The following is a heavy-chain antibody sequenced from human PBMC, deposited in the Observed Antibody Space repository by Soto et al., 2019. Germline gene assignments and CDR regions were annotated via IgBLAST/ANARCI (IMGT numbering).Heavy chain of an antibody. CDR2: IYQSGST. D-gene: IGHD3-3*01. CDR1: GVSISSDGYS. CDR3: ARAYYDFWTSYHYGMDV. J-gene: IGHJ6*02. V-gene: IGHV4-30-2*01. Sequence: QLQLQESGSGLVKPSQTLSLTCAVSGVSISSDGYSWSWIRQPPGKGLEWIGFIYQSGSTYYNPSLKSRGTMSVDRSKNQFSLKPTSVTAADTAVYYCARAYYDFWTSYHYGMDVWGQGTTVTVSS.